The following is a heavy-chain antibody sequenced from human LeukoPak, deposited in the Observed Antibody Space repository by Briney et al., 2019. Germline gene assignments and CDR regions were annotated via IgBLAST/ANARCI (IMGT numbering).Heavy chain of an antibody. CDR3: ARDVRYRMDD. J-gene: IGHJ6*02. V-gene: IGHV3-21*01. CDR2: ISSSSSYI. Sequence: NAGGSLRLSCVASGFPFSNYNMNWVRQAPGKGLEWVSSISSSSSYIYYADSVKGRFTISRDNAKNSLYVQMNSLRAEDTAVYYCARDVRYRMDDWGQGTTVTVSS. CDR1: GFPFSNYN.